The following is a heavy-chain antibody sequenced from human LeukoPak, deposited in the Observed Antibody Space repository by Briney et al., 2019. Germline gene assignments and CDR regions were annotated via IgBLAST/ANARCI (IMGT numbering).Heavy chain of an antibody. CDR2: IYPGDSDT. Sequence: GESLKISCKASGYSFSSYWIGWVRQMPGKGLEWMGIIYPGDSDTKYSPSFQGQATISADKSISTAYLQWSSLKASDTAMYYCARHLGSGSPLYYYYYMDVWGKGTTVTVSS. J-gene: IGHJ6*03. D-gene: IGHD3-10*01. CDR3: ARHLGSGSPLYYYYYMDV. CDR1: GYSFSSYW. V-gene: IGHV5-51*01.